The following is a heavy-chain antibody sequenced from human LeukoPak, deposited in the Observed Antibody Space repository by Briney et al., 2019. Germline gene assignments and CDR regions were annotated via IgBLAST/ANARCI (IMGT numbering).Heavy chain of an antibody. J-gene: IGHJ3*02. D-gene: IGHD3-10*01. CDR1: GFTFSSYW. Sequence: PGRSLRLSCAASGFTFSSYWMHWVRQAPGKGLVWVSRVSTDGSSTSYANSVKGRFTVSRDNARNTLYLQMSGLRAEDTALYYCARDPHGSGSIHDAFDIWGQGTMVTVSS. CDR2: VSTDGSST. V-gene: IGHV3-74*01. CDR3: ARDPHGSGSIHDAFDI.